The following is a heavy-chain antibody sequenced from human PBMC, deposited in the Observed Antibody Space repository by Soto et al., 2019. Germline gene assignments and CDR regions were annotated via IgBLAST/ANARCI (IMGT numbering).Heavy chain of an antibody. V-gene: IGHV3-23*01. Sequence: GGSLRLSCAASGFTFSNYAMSWVRQAPGKGLEWVSAISGSGGTAYYADSVKGRFTVSRDDSNNTLFLQMNSLRAEDTAVYYCTKMREALWSVSDYWGQGALVTVSS. CDR3: TKMREALWSVSDY. CDR1: GFTFSNYA. CDR2: ISGSGGTA. D-gene: IGHD5-18*01. J-gene: IGHJ4*02.